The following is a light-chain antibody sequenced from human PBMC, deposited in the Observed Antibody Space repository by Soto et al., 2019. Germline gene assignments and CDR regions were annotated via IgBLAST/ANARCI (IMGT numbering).Light chain of an antibody. J-gene: IGKJ1*01. CDR1: QGLLYSDGNTY. CDR2: KVS. Sequence: VTSQSSLSLPDPLGQAASVSCSAIQGLLYSDGNTYLNWFQQRPGQSPRRLIYKVSNRDSGVPDRFSGSGSGTDFTLRISRVKAEDFATYYCQHYNSYSEAFGQGTKVDI. CDR3: QHYNSYSEA. V-gene: IGKV2-30*01.